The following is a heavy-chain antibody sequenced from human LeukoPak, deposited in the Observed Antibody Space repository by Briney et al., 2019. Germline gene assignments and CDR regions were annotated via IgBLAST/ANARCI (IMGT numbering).Heavy chain of an antibody. CDR3: ARDQVDSYDSSGYYAWFDP. CDR1: GGSISSSSYY. J-gene: IGHJ5*02. CDR2: IYYSGST. D-gene: IGHD3-22*01. Sequence: SETLSLTCTVSGGSISSSSYYWGWIRQPPGKGLEWIGSIYYSGSTYYNPSLKSRVTISVDTSKNQFSLKLRSVTAADTAMYYCARDQVDSYDSSGYYAWFDPWGQGTLVIVSS. V-gene: IGHV4-39*07.